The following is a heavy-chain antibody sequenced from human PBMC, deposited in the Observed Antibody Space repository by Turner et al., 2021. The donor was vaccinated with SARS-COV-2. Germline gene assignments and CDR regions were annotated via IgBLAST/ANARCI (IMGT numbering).Heavy chain of an antibody. CDR2: SSGSGGST. CDR3: AKGPDIVATIWGTLFSGTFDY. Sequence: EVQLLESGGGLVQPGGSLRLSCAASGFSFSSYAMSWVRQAPGKGLEWVSASSGSGGSTSYADSVKGRFTISRDNSKNTLYLQMNSLRAEDTAVYYCAKGPDIVATIWGTLFSGTFDYWGQGTLVTVSS. CDR1: GFSFSSYA. J-gene: IGHJ4*02. D-gene: IGHD5-12*01. V-gene: IGHV3-23*01.